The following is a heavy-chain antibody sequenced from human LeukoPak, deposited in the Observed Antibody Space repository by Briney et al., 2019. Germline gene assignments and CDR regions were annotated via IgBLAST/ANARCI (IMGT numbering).Heavy chain of an antibody. D-gene: IGHD2-2*01. V-gene: IGHV3-30*07. J-gene: IGHJ4*02. CDR2: ISYDGSNK. CDR1: GFTFSSYA. CDR3: AKDLGYCSSFSCPFDY. Sequence: PGRSLRLSCAASGFTFSSYAMHWVRQAPGKGLEWVAIISYDGSNKYYADSVKGRFTISRDNSKNTLYLQMNSLRAEDTAVYYCAKDLGYCSSFSCPFDYWGQGTLVTVSS.